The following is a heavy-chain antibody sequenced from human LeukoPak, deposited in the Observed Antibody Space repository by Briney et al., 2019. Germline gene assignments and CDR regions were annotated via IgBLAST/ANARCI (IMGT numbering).Heavy chain of an antibody. J-gene: IGHJ3*02. V-gene: IGHV4-59*08. CDR2: IYYSGST. CDR1: GGSISSYY. Sequence: SETLSLTCTISGGSISSYYWSWIRQPPGKGLEWSGYIYYSGSTNYNPSLKSRVTISVDTSKKQFSLKLSSVPAAGTAVYYCAGMWVGWGAFVIWGRGTLVTVSS. D-gene: IGHD3-16*01. CDR3: AGMWVGWGAFVI.